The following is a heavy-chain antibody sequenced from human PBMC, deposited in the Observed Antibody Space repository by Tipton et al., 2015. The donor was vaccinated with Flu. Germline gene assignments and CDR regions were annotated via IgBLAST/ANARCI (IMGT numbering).Heavy chain of an antibody. CDR2: IYYSGTT. CDR1: GGSISTSNYY. J-gene: IGHJ3*02. CDR3: ARNLGGGAFDI. Sequence: TLSLTCTVSGGSISTSNYYWDWIRQPPGKGLEWIGNIYYSGTTSYNPSLKSRVTISIYTSNNQFSLKLSSVTAADTAVYYCARNLGGGAFDIWGQGTMVTVSS. D-gene: IGHD3-10*01. V-gene: IGHV4-39*07.